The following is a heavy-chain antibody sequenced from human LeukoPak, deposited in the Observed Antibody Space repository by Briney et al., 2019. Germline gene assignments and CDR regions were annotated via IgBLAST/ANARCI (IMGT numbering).Heavy chain of an antibody. V-gene: IGHV3-23*01. Sequence: PGGSLRLSCAASGFTFSNYAMRWVRQAPGKGLEWVSTIRNSGSSTSYADSVKGRFTISRDNSKNTLYLQLNSLRADDTALYYCAKQSHDYGGYMDFWGQGTLVTVSS. CDR1: GFTFSNYA. CDR2: IRNSGSST. CDR3: AKQSHDYGGYMDF. D-gene: IGHD4-17*01. J-gene: IGHJ4*02.